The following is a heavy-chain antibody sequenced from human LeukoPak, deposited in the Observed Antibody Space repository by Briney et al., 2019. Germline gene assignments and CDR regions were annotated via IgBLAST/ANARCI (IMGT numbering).Heavy chain of an antibody. CDR2: ISSSGSTI. J-gene: IGHJ3*02. CDR1: GFTFSGSA. D-gene: IGHD2-15*01. CDR3: ARDCGGGSCYGPYDAFDI. Sequence: GGSLRLSCAASGFTFSGSAMHWVRQAPGKGLEWVSYISSSGSTIYYADSVKGRFTISRDNAKNSLYLQMNSLRAEDTAVYYCARDCGGGSCYGPYDAFDIWGQGTMVTVSS. V-gene: IGHV3-48*03.